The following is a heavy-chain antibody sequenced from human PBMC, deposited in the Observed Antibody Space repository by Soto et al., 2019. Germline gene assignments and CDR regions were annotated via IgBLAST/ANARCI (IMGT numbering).Heavy chain of an antibody. Sequence: PSETLSLTCTVSGGSISSSSYYWGWIRQPPGKGLEWIGSIYYSGSTYYNPSLKRRVTISVDTSKNQFSLKLSSVTAADTAVYYCARLAAVATITSPNYYYYYGMDVWGQGTTVTVSS. J-gene: IGHJ6*02. CDR3: ARLAAVATITSPNYYYYYGMDV. CDR2: IYYSGST. V-gene: IGHV4-39*01. CDR1: GGSISSSSYY. D-gene: IGHD5-12*01.